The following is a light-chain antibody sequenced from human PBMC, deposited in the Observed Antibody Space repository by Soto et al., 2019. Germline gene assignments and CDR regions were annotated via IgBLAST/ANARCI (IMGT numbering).Light chain of an antibody. Sequence: QAVVTQEPSLTVSPGGTGTLTCGSSTGAVTSGHYPYWFQQKPGQAPKTLIYDTSNRHSWTPARFSGSLLGGKAALTLSGAQPEDEADYYCFLAYSGPRVFGGGTKLTVL. V-gene: IGLV7-46*01. J-gene: IGLJ2*01. CDR2: DTS. CDR1: TGAVTSGHY. CDR3: FLAYSGPRV.